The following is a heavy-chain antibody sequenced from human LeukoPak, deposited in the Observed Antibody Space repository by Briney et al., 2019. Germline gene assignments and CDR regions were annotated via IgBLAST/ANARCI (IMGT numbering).Heavy chain of an antibody. V-gene: IGHV3-66*01. CDR1: GVIVSSNY. CDR2: IYSGGST. D-gene: IGHD1-1*01. CDR3: ARIETVADAFDI. J-gene: IGHJ3*02. Sequence: PGGSLRLSCAASGVIVSSNYMTWVRQAPGKGLEWVSLIYSGGSTSYADSVRGRFTISRDNSKNTLYLQMNSLRAEDTAVYYCARIETVADAFDIWGQGTLVTVSS.